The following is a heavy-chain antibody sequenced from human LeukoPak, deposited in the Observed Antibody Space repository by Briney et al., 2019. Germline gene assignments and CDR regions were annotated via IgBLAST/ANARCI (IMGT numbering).Heavy chain of an antibody. D-gene: IGHD5-24*01. Sequence: GSSVKVSCKASGGTFSSYAISWVRQAPGQGLEWMGRIIPILGIANYAQKFQGRVTITADKSTSTAYMELSSLRSEDTAVYYCASLQKLNYYYYYGMDVWGQGTTVTVSS. CDR2: IIPILGIA. V-gene: IGHV1-69*04. CDR3: ASLQKLNYYYYYGMDV. J-gene: IGHJ6*02. CDR1: GGTFSSYA.